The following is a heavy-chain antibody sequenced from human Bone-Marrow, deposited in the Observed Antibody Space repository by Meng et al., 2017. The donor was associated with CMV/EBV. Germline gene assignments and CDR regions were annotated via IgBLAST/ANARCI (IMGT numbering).Heavy chain of an antibody. CDR3: ARTAIVVVPAATDY. D-gene: IGHD2-2*01. CDR2: ISAYNGNT. J-gene: IGHJ4*02. Sequence: ASVKVSCKASGYTFTSYGISWVRQAPGQGLEWMGWISAYNGNTNYAQKLQGRVTMTTDTSTSTAYMELRSLRSYDTAVYYCARTAIVVVPAATDYWGQGTLVTVSS. V-gene: IGHV1-18*01. CDR1: GYTFTSYG.